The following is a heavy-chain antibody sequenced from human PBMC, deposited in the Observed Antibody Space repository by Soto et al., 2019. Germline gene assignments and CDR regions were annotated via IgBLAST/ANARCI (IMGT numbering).Heavy chain of an antibody. CDR3: ARQRLWGTSGYYYFEN. CDR2: IYPGDSDT. Sequence: GECLKISCKGSGHIFSNYWIGWVRQMPGKGLEWMGIIYPGDSDTRYSPSFQGQVTITVDKSINTAYLQWSRLKASDTAMYYCARQRLWGTSGYYYFENWGQGTLVTVSS. V-gene: IGHV5-51*01. J-gene: IGHJ4*02. D-gene: IGHD3-22*01. CDR1: GHIFSNYW.